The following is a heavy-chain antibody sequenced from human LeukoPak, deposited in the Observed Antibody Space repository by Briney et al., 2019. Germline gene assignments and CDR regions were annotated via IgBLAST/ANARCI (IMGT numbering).Heavy chain of an antibody. Sequence: PSETLSLTCTVSGGSISSYYWSWIRQPPGKGLEWIGYIYYTGSTHYNPSLKSRVTISIDTSKNQFSLKLSSVTAADTAVYYCASVEMATSHFDYWGQGTLVTVSS. CDR2: IYYTGST. CDR1: GGSISSYY. V-gene: IGHV4-59*12. CDR3: ASVEMATSHFDY. D-gene: IGHD5-24*01. J-gene: IGHJ4*02.